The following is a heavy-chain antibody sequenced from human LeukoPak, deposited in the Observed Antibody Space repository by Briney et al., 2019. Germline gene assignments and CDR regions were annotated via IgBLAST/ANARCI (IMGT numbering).Heavy chain of an antibody. CDR1: GFTFITYW. J-gene: IGHJ5*02. CDR3: ARDVAGRLLYNWFDP. CDR2: IKQDGSEK. D-gene: IGHD6-19*01. V-gene: IGHV3-7*01. Sequence: GGSLRLSCTASGFTFITYWMSWVRQAPGKGLEWVANIKQDGSEKYYVDSVKGRFTISRDNAKNSLYLQMNSLRAEDTAVYYCARDVAGRLLYNWFDPWGQGTLVTVSS.